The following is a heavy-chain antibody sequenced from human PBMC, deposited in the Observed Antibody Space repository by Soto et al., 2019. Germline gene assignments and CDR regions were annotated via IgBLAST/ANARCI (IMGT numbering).Heavy chain of an antibody. CDR3: ARGEWFGEYYYYGMDV. CDR2: INHSGST. D-gene: IGHD3-10*01. J-gene: IGHJ6*02. Sequence: PSETLSLTCAVYGGSFSGYYWSWIRQPPGKGLEWIGEINHSGSTNYNPSLKSRVTISEDTSKNQFSLKLSSVTAADTAVYYCARGEWFGEYYYYGMDVWGQGTTVT. V-gene: IGHV4-34*01. CDR1: GGSFSGYY.